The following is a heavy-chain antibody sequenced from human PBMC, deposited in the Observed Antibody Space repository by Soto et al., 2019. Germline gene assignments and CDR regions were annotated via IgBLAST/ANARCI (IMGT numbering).Heavy chain of an antibody. J-gene: IGHJ4*01. V-gene: IGHV3-23*01. Sequence: GGSLRLSCAASGFTFSSYAMSWVRQAPGKGLEKVSAISGSGYSTYYADSVKGRFTISRDNSKNTLYLQMNSLRAEDTAFFYCAKSVPVANVPFDYWGHGTLVTVSS. D-gene: IGHD2-15*01. CDR1: GFTFSSYA. CDR3: AKSVPVANVPFDY. CDR2: ISGSGYST.